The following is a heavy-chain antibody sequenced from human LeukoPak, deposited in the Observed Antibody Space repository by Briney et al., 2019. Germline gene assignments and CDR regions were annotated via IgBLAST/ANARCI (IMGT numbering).Heavy chain of an antibody. CDR3: ARDGFNDRSGDNDGFDM. D-gene: IGHD1-1*01. CDR2: ISGSGDRT. CDR1: GLTISSSG. V-gene: IGHV3-23*01. J-gene: IGHJ3*02. Sequence: GGSLRLSCAASGLTISSSGMSWVRQAPGKGLEWVSAISGSGDRTHYADSVRGRVTISRDTSKDTLYLQMNSLRADDTAVYYCARDGFNDRSGDNDGFDMWGQGTMVTVSS.